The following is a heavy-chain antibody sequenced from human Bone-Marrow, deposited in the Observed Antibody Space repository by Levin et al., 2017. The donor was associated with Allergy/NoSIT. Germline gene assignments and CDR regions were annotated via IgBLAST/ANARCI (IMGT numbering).Heavy chain of an antibody. CDR1: GFTLTNFA. CDR2: IFSSGDST. J-gene: IGHJ4*02. D-gene: IGHD2-15*01. CDR3: AKDVRRGGGGSDC. V-gene: IGHV3-23*01. Sequence: GESLKISCAASGFTLTNFAMTWVRQPPGKGLEWVSLIFSSGDSTYYADSVRGRFTVSRDTSKSTVYLQMNSLRAEDTAVYYCAKDVRRGGGGSDCWGQGTLVTVSS.